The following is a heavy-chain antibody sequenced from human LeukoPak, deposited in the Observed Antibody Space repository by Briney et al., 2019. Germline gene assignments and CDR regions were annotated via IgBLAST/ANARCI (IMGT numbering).Heavy chain of an antibody. Sequence: ASVKVSCKASGYTFTGYYMHWVRQAPGQGLEWMGWINPNSGGTNYAQKFQGRVTMTRDTSISTAYMELSRLRSDGTAVYYCARDSITIFGVVYYYYYGMDVWGQGTTVTVSS. CDR2: INPNSGGT. CDR1: GYTFTGYY. D-gene: IGHD3-3*01. V-gene: IGHV1-2*02. J-gene: IGHJ6*02. CDR3: ARDSITIFGVVYYYYYGMDV.